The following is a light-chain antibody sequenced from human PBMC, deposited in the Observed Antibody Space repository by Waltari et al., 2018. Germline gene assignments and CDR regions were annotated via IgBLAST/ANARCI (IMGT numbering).Light chain of an antibody. CDR1: QSVDSY. CDR2: DAA. Sequence: EIVLTQSPATLSLSPGERATLSCRASQSVDSYLAWYKQKPGQAPRLLIYDAANRATGIPSRFSGSGSGTDFTLTISSLEPEDFAVYYCQQRSNWPPITFGQGTRLEIK. V-gene: IGKV3-11*01. CDR3: QQRSNWPPIT. J-gene: IGKJ5*01.